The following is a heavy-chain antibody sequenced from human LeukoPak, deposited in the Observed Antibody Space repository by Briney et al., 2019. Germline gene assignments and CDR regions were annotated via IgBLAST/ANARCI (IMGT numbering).Heavy chain of an antibody. CDR2: INTNSGGT. D-gene: IGHD3-10*01. CDR1: GYTFTSYY. V-gene: IGHV1-2*02. CDR3: ARDLARITMVRGVIPGMDV. J-gene: IGHJ6*02. Sequence: ASVKVSCKASGYTFTSYYMHWVRQAPGQGLEWMGWINTNSGGTNYAQKFQGRVTMTRDTSISTAYMELSRLRSDDTAVYYCARDLARITMVRGVIPGMDVWGQGTTVTVSS.